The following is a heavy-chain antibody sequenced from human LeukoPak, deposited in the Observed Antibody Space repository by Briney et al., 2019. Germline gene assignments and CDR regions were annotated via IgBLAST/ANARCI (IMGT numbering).Heavy chain of an antibody. CDR2: ISSSSSYI. J-gene: IGHJ6*03. Sequence: PGGSLRLSCAASGFTFSSYSMNWVRQAPGKGLEWVSSISSSSSYIYYADSVKGRFTISRDNAKNSLYLQMNSLRAEDTAVYYCARDDLIDWGGSYYDDGYYYYYMDVWGKGTTVTVSS. CDR3: ARDDLIDWGGSYYDDGYYYYYMDV. D-gene: IGHD3-10*01. V-gene: IGHV3-21*01. CDR1: GFTFSSYS.